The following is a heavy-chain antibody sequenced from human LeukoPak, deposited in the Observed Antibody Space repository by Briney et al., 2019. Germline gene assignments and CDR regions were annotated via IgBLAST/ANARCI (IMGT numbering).Heavy chain of an antibody. CDR1: GFTFSSYS. Sequence: PGGSLRLSCAASGFTFSSYSMNWVRQAPGKGLEWVSSISSSSSYIYYADSVKGRFTISRDNAKNSLYLQMNSLRAEDTAVYYCARWFGSSSRFHYYYGMDVWGQGTTVTVSS. D-gene: IGHD6-13*01. CDR2: ISSSSSYI. V-gene: IGHV3-21*01. CDR3: ARWFGSSSRFHYYYGMDV. J-gene: IGHJ6*02.